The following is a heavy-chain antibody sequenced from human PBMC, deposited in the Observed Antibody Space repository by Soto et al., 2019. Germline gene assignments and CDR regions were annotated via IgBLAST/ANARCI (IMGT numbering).Heavy chain of an antibody. Sequence: QVQLVESGGGVVQPGRSLRLSCAASGFTFSSYGMHWVRQAPGKGLEWVAVIWYDGSNKYYADSVKGRFTISRDNSKNTLYLQMNSLRAEDTAVYYCARDIGGMATDYWGQGTLVTVSS. V-gene: IGHV3-33*01. CDR2: IWYDGSNK. D-gene: IGHD5-12*01. CDR3: ARDIGGMATDY. J-gene: IGHJ4*02. CDR1: GFTFSSYG.